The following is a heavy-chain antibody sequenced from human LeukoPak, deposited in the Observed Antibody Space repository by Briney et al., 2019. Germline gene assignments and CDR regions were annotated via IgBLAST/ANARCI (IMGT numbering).Heavy chain of an antibody. Sequence: GGSPRLSCAASGFTFSSYGIHWVRQAPGKGLEWVSSISSSSSYIYYADSVKGRFTISRDNAKNSLYLQMNSLRAEDTAVYYCAKGEATLGYWGQGTLVTVSS. CDR2: ISSSSSYI. D-gene: IGHD3-3*02. V-gene: IGHV3-21*01. J-gene: IGHJ4*02. CDR3: AKGEATLGY. CDR1: GFTFSSYG.